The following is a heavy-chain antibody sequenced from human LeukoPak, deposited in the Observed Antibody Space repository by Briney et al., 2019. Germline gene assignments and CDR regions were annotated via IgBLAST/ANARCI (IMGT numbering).Heavy chain of an antibody. CDR1: GFTFSSYS. CDR3: ARGLYCSSTSCYGKLNWFDP. D-gene: IGHD2-2*01. Sequence: GGSLRLSCAASGFTFSSYSMNWVRQAPGKGLEWVSSISSSSSYIYYADSVKGRFTVSRDNAKNSLYLQMNSLRAEDTAVYYCARGLYCSSTSCYGKLNWFDPWGQGTLVTASS. V-gene: IGHV3-21*01. CDR2: ISSSSSYI. J-gene: IGHJ5*02.